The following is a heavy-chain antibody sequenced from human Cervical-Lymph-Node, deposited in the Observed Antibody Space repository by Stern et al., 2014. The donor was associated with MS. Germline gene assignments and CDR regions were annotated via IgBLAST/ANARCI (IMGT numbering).Heavy chain of an antibody. Sequence: VQLVESEAEVKKPGSSVKVSCKASGGTFSSDAFSWVRQAPGQGLAWMGAIIPSFGTSSTAQKFQGRVTISADDSTGTSYMELRSLRSEDTAVYYCARSAGYYSGMDVWGQGTTVTVSS. J-gene: IGHJ6*02. CDR2: IIPSFGTS. CDR3: ARSAGYYSGMDV. CDR1: GGTFSSDA. V-gene: IGHV1-69*01.